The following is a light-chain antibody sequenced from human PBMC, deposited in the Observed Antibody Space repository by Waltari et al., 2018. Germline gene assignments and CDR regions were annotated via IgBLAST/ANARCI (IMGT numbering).Light chain of an antibody. Sequence: DIVMTQSPLSLPVTPGAQASISCKSSRSLLHSSGYNYVDWYLQKPGQSPQLLISLGSNRASGVPDRFSGSGSGTDFTLKISRVEAEDVGVYYCMQALQSPLTFGGGTKVEIK. J-gene: IGKJ4*01. CDR2: LGS. CDR3: MQALQSPLT. CDR1: RSLLHSSGYNY. V-gene: IGKV2-28*01.